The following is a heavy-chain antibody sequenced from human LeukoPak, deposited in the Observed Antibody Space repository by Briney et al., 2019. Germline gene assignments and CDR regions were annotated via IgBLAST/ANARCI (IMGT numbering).Heavy chain of an antibody. CDR3: AKEQGERYFDWLRQPYSYYGMDV. V-gene: IGHV3-23*01. D-gene: IGHD3-9*01. Sequence: PGGSLRLSCAASGFTFSSYAMSWVRQAPGKGLEWVSPISGSGGSTYYADSVKGRFTISRDNSKNTLYLQMNSLRAEDTAVYCCAKEQGERYFDWLRQPYSYYGMDVWGKGATVTVSS. CDR2: ISGSGGST. CDR1: GFTFSSYA. J-gene: IGHJ6*04.